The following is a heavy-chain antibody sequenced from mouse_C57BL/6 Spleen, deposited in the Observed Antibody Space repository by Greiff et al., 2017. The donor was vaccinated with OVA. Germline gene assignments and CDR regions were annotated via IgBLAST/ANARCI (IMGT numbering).Heavy chain of an antibody. D-gene: IGHD1-1*01. CDR1: GYTFTSYW. CDR2: IHPNSGST. CDR3: ARATTVVARDY. Sequence: QVQLQQPGAELVKPGASVKLSCKASGYTFTSYWMHWVKQRPGQGLEWIGMIHPNSGSTNYNEKFKGKATLTVDKSSSTAYMQLSSLTSEDSAVYYCARATTVVARDYWGQGTSVTVSS. V-gene: IGHV1-64*01. J-gene: IGHJ4*01.